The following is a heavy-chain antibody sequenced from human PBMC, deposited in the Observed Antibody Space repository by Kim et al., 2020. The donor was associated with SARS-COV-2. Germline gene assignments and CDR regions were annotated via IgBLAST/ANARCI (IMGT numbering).Heavy chain of an antibody. CDR2: ISSRGITI. CDR3: ARGYSSGWGVTY. Sequence: GGSLRLSCAASGFTFSSYEMNWVRQAPGKGLEWVSYISSRGITIYYADSAKGRFTISRDNAKNSLYLQMNSLRAEDTAIYYCARGYSSGWGVTYWGQGTLVTVSS. V-gene: IGHV3-48*03. CDR1: GFTFSSYE. J-gene: IGHJ4*02. D-gene: IGHD6-19*01.